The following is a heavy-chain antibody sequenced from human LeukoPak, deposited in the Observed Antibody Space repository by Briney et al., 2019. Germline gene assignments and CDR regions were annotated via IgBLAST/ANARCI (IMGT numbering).Heavy chain of an antibody. J-gene: IGHJ6*04. V-gene: IGHV3-20*04. CDR2: INWNGGRT. CDR3: ARDLAYSDD. Sequence: GGSVRLSCAASVLTFDDYGMSWVRQAPGKGLEWVSGINWNGGRTGYADAVKGRFTISRDNAKNSLHLQFDCLRADYSALHYCARDLAYSDDWGKGTTVTVSS. D-gene: IGHD6-13*01. CDR1: VLTFDDYG.